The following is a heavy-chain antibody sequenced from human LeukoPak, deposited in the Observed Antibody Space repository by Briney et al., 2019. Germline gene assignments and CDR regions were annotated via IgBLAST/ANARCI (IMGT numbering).Heavy chain of an antibody. J-gene: IGHJ3*02. CDR1: GYTFTGYY. CDR2: INPNSGGT. CDR3: ARDALMGARGWDAFDI. V-gene: IGHV1-2*02. D-gene: IGHD1-26*01. Sequence: ASVKVSCKASGYTFTGYYMHWVRQAPGQGLEWMGWINPNSGGTNYAQKFQGRVTMTRDTSISTAYMELSRLRSDDTAVYYCARDALMGARGWDAFDIWGQGAMVTVSS.